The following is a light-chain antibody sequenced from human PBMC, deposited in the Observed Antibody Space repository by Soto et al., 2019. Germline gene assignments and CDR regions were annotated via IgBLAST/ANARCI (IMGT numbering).Light chain of an antibody. CDR3: QQANSFPT. V-gene: IGKV1-27*01. J-gene: IGKJ4*01. Sequence: DIQMTQSPSSLSASVGDRVTITCRASQDISDYLAWYQQKPGQVPKLLISAASTLQSGVPSRFSGSGSGTDFTLTISSLQPEDFATFYCQQANSFPTFGGGTKVDIK. CDR1: QDISDY. CDR2: AAS.